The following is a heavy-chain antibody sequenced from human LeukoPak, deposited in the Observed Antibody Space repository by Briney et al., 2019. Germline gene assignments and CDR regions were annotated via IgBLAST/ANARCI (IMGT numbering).Heavy chain of an antibody. CDR2: INPNSGGT. CDR3: ARDRSGTSGRYFDY. V-gene: IGHV1-2*02. D-gene: IGHD1-26*01. Sequence: GASVKVSCKASGYTFTGYYMHWVRQAPGQGLEWMGWINPNSGGTNYAQKFQGRVTMTRDTSISTAYMELSRLRSDDTAVYYCARDRSGTSGRYFDYWGQGTLVTVSS. J-gene: IGHJ4*02. CDR1: GYTFTGYY.